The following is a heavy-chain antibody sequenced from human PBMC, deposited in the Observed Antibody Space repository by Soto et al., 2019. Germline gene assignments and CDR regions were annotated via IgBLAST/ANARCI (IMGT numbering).Heavy chain of an antibody. J-gene: IGHJ6*03. CDR3: ASERYGSGSYSYMDV. CDR1: GGSIRSGGYY. CDR2: IYYSGST. D-gene: IGHD3-10*01. V-gene: IGHV4-31*03. Sequence: NPSETLSLTCTVSGGSIRSGGYYWSWIRQHPGKGLEWIGYIYYSGSTYYNPSLKSRVTISVDTSKNQFSLKLSSVTAADTAVYYCASERYGSGSYSYMDVWGKGTTVTVSS.